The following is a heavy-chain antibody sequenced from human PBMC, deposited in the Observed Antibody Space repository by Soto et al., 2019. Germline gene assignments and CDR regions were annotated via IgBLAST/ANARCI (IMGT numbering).Heavy chain of an antibody. V-gene: IGHV1-46*03. D-gene: IGHD3-3*01. J-gene: IGHJ4*02. Sequence: ASVKVSYKASGYTFTSYYMHWVRQAPGQGLEWMGIINPSGGSTSYAQKFQGRVTMTRDTSTSTVYMELSSLRSEDTAVYYCARGGLNDFWSGYYGTWGQGTLVTVSS. CDR3: ARGGLNDFWSGYYGT. CDR2: INPSGGST. CDR1: GYTFTSYY.